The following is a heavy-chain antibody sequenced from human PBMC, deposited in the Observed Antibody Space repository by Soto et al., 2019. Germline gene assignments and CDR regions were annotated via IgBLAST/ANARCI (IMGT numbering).Heavy chain of an antibody. V-gene: IGHV3-23*04. CDR2: ISRGGGTT. J-gene: IGHJ6*01. D-gene: IGHD3-3*01. Sequence: QLVESGGGSLQPGESLRLSCAASGFSFRHYAMTWVRQSPGKGLECVSLISRGGGTTNYADSVKGRFSISRDNSQNMLYLQMNGLRGEDTALYYCAKLKGGLGRFYGMDAWGQGTMVIVSS. CDR3: AKLKGGLGRFYGMDA. CDR1: GFSFRHYA.